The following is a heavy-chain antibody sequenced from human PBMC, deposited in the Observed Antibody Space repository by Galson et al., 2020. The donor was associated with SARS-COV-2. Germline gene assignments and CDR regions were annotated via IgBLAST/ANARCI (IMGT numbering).Heavy chain of an antibody. J-gene: IGHJ3*02. CDR2: INPNSGGT. CDR3: ARGYGSGSIYDAFDI. Sequence: ASVKVSCKASGCTFTGYYMHWVRQAPGQGLEWMGWINPNSGGTNYAQKFQGRVTMTRDTSISTAYMELSRLRSDDTAVYYCARGYGSGSIYDAFDIWGQGTMVTVSS. CDR1: GCTFTGYY. D-gene: IGHD3-10*01. V-gene: IGHV1-2*02.